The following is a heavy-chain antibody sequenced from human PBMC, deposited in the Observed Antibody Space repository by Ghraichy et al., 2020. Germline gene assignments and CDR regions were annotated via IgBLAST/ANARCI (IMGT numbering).Heavy chain of an antibody. D-gene: IGHD3-3*01. CDR2: ISGSGGST. CDR1: GFTFSSYA. J-gene: IGHJ3*02. CDR3: AKVFLDPWLLSSNDAFDI. V-gene: IGHV3-23*01. Sequence: GGSLRLSCAASGFTFSSYAMSWVRQAPGKGLEWVSSISGSGGSTYYADSVKGRFTISRDNSKNTLYLQMNSLRAEDTAVYYCAKVFLDPWLLSSNDAFDIWSEGTMVTVSS.